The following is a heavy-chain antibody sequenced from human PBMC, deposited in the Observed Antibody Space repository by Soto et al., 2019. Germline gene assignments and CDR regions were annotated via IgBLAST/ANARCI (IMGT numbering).Heavy chain of an antibody. J-gene: IGHJ4*02. V-gene: IGHV1-46*01. CDR1: GYSFTNFH. D-gene: IGHD3-22*01. CDR3: ARDVSGHDNYETIGYYFNH. CDR2: IDPSGGVT. Sequence: QVQLIQFGAEVKKPGASVKVSCEASGYSFTNFHIHWVRQAPGQGLEWMGMIDPSGGVTRDAQRCQGRITMTRDTATSTVYMELRSLTSEDTAVYYCARDVSGHDNYETIGYYFNHWGQGTLVTVSS.